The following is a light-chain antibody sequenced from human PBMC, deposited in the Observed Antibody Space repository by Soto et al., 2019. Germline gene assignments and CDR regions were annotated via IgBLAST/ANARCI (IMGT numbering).Light chain of an antibody. CDR2: RAT. CDR1: RNIGSW. V-gene: IGKV1-5*03. J-gene: IGKJ4*01. Sequence: DTQMTQSPSTLSASIGDRVTITCRANRNIGSWLAWYQQKPGKAPKLLIYRATTLEGGVPSRVSGSASGTPFTLTISSVQPDDGATYYGQQQSDYPLTYGEGTKVDI. CDR3: QQQSDYPLT.